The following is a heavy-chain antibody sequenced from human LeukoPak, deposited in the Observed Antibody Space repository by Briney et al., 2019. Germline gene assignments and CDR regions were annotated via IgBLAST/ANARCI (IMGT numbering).Heavy chain of an antibody. D-gene: IGHD6-19*01. CDR1: GGTFSSYA. J-gene: IGHJ4*02. Sequence: GASVKVSCKASGGTFSSYAISWVRQAPGQGLEWMGGIIPIFGTANYAQKFQGRVTMTRDTSTSTVYMELSSLRSEDTAVYYCARGMAVAGSTDYWGQGTLVTVSS. V-gene: IGHV1-69*05. CDR2: IIPIFGTA. CDR3: ARGMAVAGSTDY.